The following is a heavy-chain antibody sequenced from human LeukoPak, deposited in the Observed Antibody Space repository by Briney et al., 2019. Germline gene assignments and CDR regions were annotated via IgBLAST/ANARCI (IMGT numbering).Heavy chain of an antibody. CDR1: GGSISSYY. D-gene: IGHD6-13*01. Sequence: SETLSLTCTVSGGSISSYYWSWIRQPPGKGLEWIGYIYYSESTNYNPSLKSRVTISVDTSKNQFSLKLSSVTAADTAVYYCARVLAAAGTRWFDPWGQGTLVTVSS. J-gene: IGHJ5*02. CDR3: ARVLAAAGTRWFDP. V-gene: IGHV4-59*01. CDR2: IYYSEST.